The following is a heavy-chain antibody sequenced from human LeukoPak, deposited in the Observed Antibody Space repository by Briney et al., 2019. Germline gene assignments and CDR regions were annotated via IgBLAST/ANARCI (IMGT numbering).Heavy chain of an antibody. V-gene: IGHV3-7*01. CDR2: IKHDGSEK. CDR3: ARDLRGSPDR. CDR1: GLAFSLYW. J-gene: IGHJ5*02. D-gene: IGHD3-16*01. Sequence: SGGSLKLSCAASGLAFSLYWMSWVRQPPGKGLEWVANIKHDGSEKYYVDSVKGRFTISRDNAKNSLYLQMNSLRAEDTAVYYCARDLRGSPDRWGQGTLVTVSS.